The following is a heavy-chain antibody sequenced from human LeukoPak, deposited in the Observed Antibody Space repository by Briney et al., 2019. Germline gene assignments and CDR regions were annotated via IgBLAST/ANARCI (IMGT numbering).Heavy chain of an antibody. V-gene: IGHV1-2*02. CDR1: GYTFTGYY. CDR2: INPNSGDT. CDR3: ARAAGYSSGWPTYDY. D-gene: IGHD6-19*01. J-gene: IGHJ4*02. Sequence: ASVKVSCKASGYTFTGYYMHWVRQAPGQGLEWMGWINPNSGDTYCAQKFQGRVTMTRDTSISTAYMELSRLRFDDTAVYFCARAAGYSSGWPTYDYWGQGTLVTVSS.